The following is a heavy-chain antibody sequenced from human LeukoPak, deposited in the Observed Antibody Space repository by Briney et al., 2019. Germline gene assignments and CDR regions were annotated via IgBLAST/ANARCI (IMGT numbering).Heavy chain of an antibody. CDR2: ISSSSSYT. Sequence: PGGSLRLSCAASEFTFSNYYMSWIRRAPGKGLEWVSSISSSSSYTMYADSVKGRFTISRDNVKNSLFLQMNSLRAEDTAIYYCARGYCSSTSCYYFDFWGQGTLVTVSS. CDR1: EFTFSNYY. J-gene: IGHJ4*02. CDR3: ARGYCSSTSCYYFDF. V-gene: IGHV3-11*05. D-gene: IGHD2-2*01.